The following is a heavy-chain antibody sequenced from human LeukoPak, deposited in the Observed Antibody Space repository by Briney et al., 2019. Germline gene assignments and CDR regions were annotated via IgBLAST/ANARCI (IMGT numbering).Heavy chain of an antibody. CDR2: IYHSGST. D-gene: IGHD3-22*01. CDR3: ARDRRYYYDSSGSSPFDY. J-gene: IGHJ4*02. CDR1: GYSISSGYY. V-gene: IGHV4-38-2*02. Sequence: SETLSLTCAVSGYSISSGYYWGWIRQPPGTGLEWIGSIYHSGSTYYNPSLKSRVTISVDTSKNQFSLKLSSVTAADTAVYYCARDRRYYYDSSGSSPFDYWGQGTLVTVSS.